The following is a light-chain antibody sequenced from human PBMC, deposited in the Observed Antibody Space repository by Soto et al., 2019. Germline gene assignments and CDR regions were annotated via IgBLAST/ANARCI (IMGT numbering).Light chain of an antibody. Sequence: IQLTQSPSSLSASVGDRVTITCQASQDISNYLNWYQQKPGKAPKLLIYDASNLETGVPSRFSGSGSGTDFTFTISSLQPEDIATYYCQQFEDFPRAIIFGQGTRLEIK. CDR3: QQFEDFPRAII. CDR1: QDISNY. J-gene: IGKJ5*01. V-gene: IGKV1-33*01. CDR2: DAS.